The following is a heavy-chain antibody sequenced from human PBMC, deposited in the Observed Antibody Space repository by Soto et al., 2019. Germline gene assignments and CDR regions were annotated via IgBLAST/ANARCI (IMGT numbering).Heavy chain of an antibody. Sequence: PGGSLRLSCAAFGFTFSSYAMHCVRQAPGKGLEWVAVISYDGSNKYYADSVKGRFTISRDNSKNTLYLQMNSLRAEDTAVYYCARALSSGWIGDAFDIWGQGTMVTVSS. D-gene: IGHD6-19*01. V-gene: IGHV3-30-3*01. CDR1: GFTFSSYA. CDR2: ISYDGSNK. J-gene: IGHJ3*02. CDR3: ARALSSGWIGDAFDI.